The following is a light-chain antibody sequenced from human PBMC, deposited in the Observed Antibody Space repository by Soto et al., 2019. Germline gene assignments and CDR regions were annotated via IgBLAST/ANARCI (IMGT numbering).Light chain of an antibody. V-gene: IGLV4-60*02. J-gene: IGLJ1*01. CDR3: ETWVSNTQV. CDR1: SGHSSYI. CDR2: LEGSGSY. Sequence: QPVLTQSSSASASLGSSVKLTCTLSSGHSSYIIAWHQQQPGKAPRYLMKLEGSGSYNKGSGVPDRFSGSSSGADRYLTISNLQFEDEADYYCETWVSNTQVFRTGTKLTVL.